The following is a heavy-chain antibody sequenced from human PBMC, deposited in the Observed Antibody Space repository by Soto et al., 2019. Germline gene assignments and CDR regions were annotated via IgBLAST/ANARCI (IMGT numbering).Heavy chain of an antibody. J-gene: IGHJ4*02. CDR1: GYTFTSYG. D-gene: IGHD2-21*02. CDR2: ISAYNGNT. V-gene: IGHV1-18*04. Sequence: ASVKVSCKASGYTFTSYGISWVRQAPGQGLEWMGWISAYNGNTNYAQKLQGRVTMTTDTSTSTAYMELRSLRSDDTAVYYCARAVGYCGGDCYANPFGDYWGQGTLVTVSS. CDR3: ARAVGYCGGDCYANPFGDY.